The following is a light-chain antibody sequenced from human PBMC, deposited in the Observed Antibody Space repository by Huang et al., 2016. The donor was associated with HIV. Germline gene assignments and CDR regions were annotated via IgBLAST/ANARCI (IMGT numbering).Light chain of an antibody. CDR3: QQYERPPDT. CDR1: QSVGIY. V-gene: IGKV3-20*01. CDR2: GAS. J-gene: IGKJ3*01. Sequence: EIVLTQSPGTLSLSPVERATLSCRASQSVGIYLAWYQQKPGQAPRLLIYGASTRVTGIPDRFRCGGSGTDFTLSISRLEPEDFAVYYCQQYERPPDTFGPGTKVNIK.